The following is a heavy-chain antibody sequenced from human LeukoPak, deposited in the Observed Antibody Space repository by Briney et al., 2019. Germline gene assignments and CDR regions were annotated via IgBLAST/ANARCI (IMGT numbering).Heavy chain of an antibody. CDR3: ARDRVDVAATHYYYYGMDV. CDR1: GYTFNRYA. V-gene: IGHV1-3*04. Sequence: ASVKVSCKASGYTFNRYAIHWVRQAPGQRLEWMGWINTGNGKTEYSQKFQGRVTIARDTSASTAYMELSNLRSEDTAVYYCARDRVDVAATHYYYYGMDVWGQGTTVTVSS. D-gene: IGHD2-15*01. CDR2: INTGNGKT. J-gene: IGHJ6*02.